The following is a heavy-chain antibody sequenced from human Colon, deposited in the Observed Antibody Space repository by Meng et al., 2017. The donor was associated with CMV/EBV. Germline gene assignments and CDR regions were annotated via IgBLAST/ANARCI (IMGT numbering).Heavy chain of an antibody. V-gene: IGHV1-8*01. D-gene: IGHD6-6*01. Sequence: INWVRHTTGQAGQGLAWLGWMHPSSGNTGYAQKFQDRISMTRNISINTAYMEVTRLTSEAPAVYYCARVERLYARLTASSKEAALDNWGPGTLVTVSS. CDR3: ARVERLYARLTASSKEAALDN. CDR2: MHPSSGNT. J-gene: IGHJ4*02.